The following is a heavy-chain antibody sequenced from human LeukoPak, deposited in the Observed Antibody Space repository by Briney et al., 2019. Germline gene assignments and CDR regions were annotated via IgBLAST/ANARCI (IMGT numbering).Heavy chain of an antibody. D-gene: IGHD2-8*01. CDR3: ATTTSMVYAIQLDY. V-gene: IGHV1-18*01. CDR1: GYTFTSYG. Sequence: ASVKVSCKASGYTFTSYGISWVRQAPGQGLEWMGWISAYNGNTNYAQKLQGRVTMTTDTSTSTAYMELRSLRSEDTAVYYCATTTSMVYAIQLDYWGQGTLVTVSS. CDR2: ISAYNGNT. J-gene: IGHJ4*02.